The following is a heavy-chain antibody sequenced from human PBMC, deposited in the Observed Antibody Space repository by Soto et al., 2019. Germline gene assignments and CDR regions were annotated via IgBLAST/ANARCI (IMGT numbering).Heavy chain of an antibody. CDR2: IYNSAST. CDR1: GGSVNSTYYN. Sequence: ESLSLTCPVSGGSVNSTYYNWGWIRQPPGKGLEWIGSIYNSASTYYNPSLKSRVTISVDTSRNQFSLNLNSVTAADTAMYSCGRMVIAATPHRDVDFWGQGTLVTVSS. D-gene: IGHD2-15*01. V-gene: IGHV4-39*01. J-gene: IGHJ4*02. CDR3: GRMVIAATPHRDVDF.